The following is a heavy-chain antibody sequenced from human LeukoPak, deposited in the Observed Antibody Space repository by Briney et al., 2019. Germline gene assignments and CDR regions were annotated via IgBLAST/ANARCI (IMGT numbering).Heavy chain of an antibody. CDR2: IYTSGST. CDR1: GGSIGSLNYH. CDR3: ARDPGGSGPAS. D-gene: IGHD6-19*01. V-gene: IGHV4-61*02. J-gene: IGHJ5*02. Sequence: SETLSLTCTVSGGSIGSLNYHWTWIRQPAGKGLELIGRIYTSGSTNYSPSFKSRVTISIDTSKNQFSLKLSSVTAADTAVYYCARDPGGSGPASWGPGTLVTVSS.